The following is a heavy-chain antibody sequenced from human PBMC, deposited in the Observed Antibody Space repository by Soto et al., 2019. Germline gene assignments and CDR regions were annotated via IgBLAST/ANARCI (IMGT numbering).Heavy chain of an antibody. CDR1: GGSISSGGYY. Sequence: QVQLQESGPGLVKPSQTLSLTCTVSGGSISSGGYYWSWIRQHPGKGLEWIGYIYYSGSTYYHPSRRGGVTISVDTSKNQVCLKLSSVAAADTAGYDWARVSSSGWYHYYGMDVWGQGTTVTVSS. J-gene: IGHJ6*02. CDR3: ARVSSSGWYHYYGMDV. CDR2: IYYSGST. D-gene: IGHD6-19*01. V-gene: IGHV4-31*03.